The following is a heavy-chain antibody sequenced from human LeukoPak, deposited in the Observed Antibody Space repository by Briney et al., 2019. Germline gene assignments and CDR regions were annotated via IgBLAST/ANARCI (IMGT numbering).Heavy chain of an antibody. J-gene: IGHJ4*02. CDR2: IRSKAYGGTT. CDR1: GFIFGDYA. D-gene: IGHD3-10*01. CDR3: TRATGSGSYYEYYFDH. Sequence: GGSLRLSCTASGFIFGDYAMSWFRQAPGKGLEWVGFIRSKAYGGTTEYAASVKGRFTISRDDSKSIAYLQMNSLKTEDTAVYYCTRATGSGSYYEYYFDHWGQGTLVTVSS. V-gene: IGHV3-49*03.